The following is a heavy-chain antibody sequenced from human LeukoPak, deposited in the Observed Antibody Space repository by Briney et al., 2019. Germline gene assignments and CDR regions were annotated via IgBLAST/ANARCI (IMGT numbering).Heavy chain of an antibody. J-gene: IGHJ6*03. CDR1: GFTFSSYE. Sequence: GGSLRLSCAASGFTFSSYEMNWVRQAPGKGLEWVSYISSSGSTIYYADSVKGRFTISRDNAKNSLYLPMNSLRAEETAVYYCARDLRARNNGNYYYYMDVWGKGATVTVSS. D-gene: IGHD1-1*01. CDR2: ISSSGSTI. CDR3: ARDLRARNNGNYYYYMDV. V-gene: IGHV3-48*03.